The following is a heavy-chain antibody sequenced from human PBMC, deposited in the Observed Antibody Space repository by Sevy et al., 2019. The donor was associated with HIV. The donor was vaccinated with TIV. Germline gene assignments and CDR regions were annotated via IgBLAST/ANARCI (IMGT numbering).Heavy chain of an antibody. CDR2: ISNSGVSI. CDR1: GFSFSSYE. CDR3: ARDLPPSATTVAHFDY. V-gene: IGHV3-48*03. J-gene: IGHJ4*02. Sequence: GGSLRLSCAATGFSFSSYEMNWVRQAPGKGLEWVSYISNSGVSIYYSDSVKGRFTISRVNARNSLYLQMKSLRAEDTAVYYCARDLPPSATTVAHFDYWGQGTLVTVSS. D-gene: IGHD4-17*01.